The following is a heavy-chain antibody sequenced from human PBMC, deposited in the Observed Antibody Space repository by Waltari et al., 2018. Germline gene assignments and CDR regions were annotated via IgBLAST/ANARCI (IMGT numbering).Heavy chain of an antibody. Sequence: GQGLEWMGRINPNSGGTNYAQKFQGRVTMTRDTSISTAYMELSRLRSDDTAVYYCARDPFQADYDFWSGSDYWGQGTLVTVSS. D-gene: IGHD3-3*01. V-gene: IGHV1-2*06. J-gene: IGHJ4*02. CDR3: ARDPFQADYDFWSGSDY. CDR2: INPNSGGT.